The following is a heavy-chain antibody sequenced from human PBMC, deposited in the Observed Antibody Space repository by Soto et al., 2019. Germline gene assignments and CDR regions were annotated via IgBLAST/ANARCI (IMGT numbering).Heavy chain of an antibody. V-gene: IGHV3-30*04. CDR3: ARDHRPIGFDY. J-gene: IGHJ4*02. CDR2: ISYDGRNK. D-gene: IGHD3-16*01. CDR1: GFTFSSYA. Sequence: GGSLRLSCAASGFTFSSYAMHWVRQAPVKGLEWVAVISYDGRNKYYADSVKGRFTISRDNSKNTLYLQMNSLRAEDTAVYYCARDHRPIGFDYWGQGTLVTVSS.